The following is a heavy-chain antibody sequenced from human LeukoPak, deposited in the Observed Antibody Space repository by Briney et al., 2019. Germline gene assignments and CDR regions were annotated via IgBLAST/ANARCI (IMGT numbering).Heavy chain of an antibody. CDR1: GFTFSSYG. CDR2: IWYDGSNK. V-gene: IGHV3-33*01. J-gene: IGHJ4*02. CDR3: ARGRGGSYYSGYYFDY. D-gene: IGHD1-26*01. Sequence: PGGSLRLSCAASGFTFSSYGMHWVRQAPGKGLEWVAVIWYDGSNKYYADSVKGRFTISRDNSKNTLYLQMNSLRAEDTAVYYCARGRGGSYYSGYYFDYWGQGTLVTVSS.